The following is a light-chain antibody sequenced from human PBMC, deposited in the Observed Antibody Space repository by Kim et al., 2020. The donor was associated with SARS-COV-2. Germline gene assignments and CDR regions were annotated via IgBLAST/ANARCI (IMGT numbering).Light chain of an antibody. CDR3: QQRSNWPPRLT. CDR1: QSVSSY. J-gene: IGKJ4*01. V-gene: IGKV3-11*01. CDR2: DAS. Sequence: EILLTQSPATLSLSPGERATLSCRASQSVSSYLAWYQQKPGQAPRLLIYDASNRATGIPARFSGSGSGTDFTLTISSLEPEDFEVYYCQQRSNWPPRLTFGGGTKVDIK.